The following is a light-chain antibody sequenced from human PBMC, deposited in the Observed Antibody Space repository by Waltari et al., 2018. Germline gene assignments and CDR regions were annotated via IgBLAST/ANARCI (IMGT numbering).Light chain of an antibody. CDR1: RSNIWAGYD. CDR3: QSYDSSLSGWV. Sequence: QSVLTQPPSVSGAPVPRVTISCTGSRSNIWAGYDVHWYQPLPGTAPKLLLYGNSNRPSGVLDRFSGSKSGTSASLAITGLQAEDEADYYCQSYDSSLSGWVFGGGTKLTVL. V-gene: IGLV1-40*01. J-gene: IGLJ3*02. CDR2: GNS.